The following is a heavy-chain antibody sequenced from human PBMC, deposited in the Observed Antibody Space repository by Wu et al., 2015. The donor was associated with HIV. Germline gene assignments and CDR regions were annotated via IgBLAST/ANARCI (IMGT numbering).Heavy chain of an antibody. CDR3: AGPSGSYYSDAFDI. V-gene: IGHV1-2*02. J-gene: IGHJ3*02. CDR2: IRPDSGAT. CDR1: GYTFTAHY. D-gene: IGHD1-26*01. Sequence: QVQLVQSGAEVTKPGASVRVSCQTSGYTFTAHYIHWVRQAPGQGLEWMGWIRPDSGATHYAEKFQDRVTMTRDASISTAYMQLNRLRSDDTAVYYCAGPSGSYYSDAFDIWGQGTMVTVSS.